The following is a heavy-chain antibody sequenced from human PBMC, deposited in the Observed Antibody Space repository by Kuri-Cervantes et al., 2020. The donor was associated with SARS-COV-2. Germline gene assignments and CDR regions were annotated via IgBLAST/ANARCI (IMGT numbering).Heavy chain of an antibody. V-gene: IGHV3-23*01. J-gene: IGHJ4*02. CDR2: ISGSDGST. CDR1: GFTFSSYA. D-gene: IGHD5-18*01. CDR3: AKDQGDSYGISYFDY. Sequence: GESLKISCAASGFTFSSYAMNWVRQAPGKGLEWVSSISGSDGSTYYADSVKGRFTISRDNSKNTLYLQMNSLRAEDTAVYYCAKDQGDSYGISYFDYWGQGTLVTVSS.